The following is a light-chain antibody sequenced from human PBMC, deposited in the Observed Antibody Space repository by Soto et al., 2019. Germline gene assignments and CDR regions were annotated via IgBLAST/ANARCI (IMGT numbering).Light chain of an antibody. J-gene: IGKJ1*01. CDR2: GAS. Sequence: EIVMTQSPATLSVSPGERATLSCRASQSVSNNLAWYHQKPGQAPRLLIYGASTRATGIPARFSGSGSGTEFTLTISSLQSDDCAVYYCQQYNNWPPWTFGQGTKVEIK. CDR3: QQYNNWPPWT. CDR1: QSVSNN. V-gene: IGKV3-15*01.